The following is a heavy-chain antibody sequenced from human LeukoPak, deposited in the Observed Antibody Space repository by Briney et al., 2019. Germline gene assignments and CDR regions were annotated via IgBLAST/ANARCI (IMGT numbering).Heavy chain of an antibody. CDR1: GGSISSYY. CDR2: IYTSGST. CDR3: ARDKFPLVGATGDDAFDI. V-gene: IGHV4-4*07. D-gene: IGHD1-26*01. J-gene: IGHJ3*02. Sequence: SETLSLTCTVSGGSISSYYWSWIRQPAGKGLEWIGRIYTSGSTNYNPSLKSRVTISVDKSKKQFSLKLRSVTAADTAVYYCARDKFPLVGATGDDAFDIWGQGTMVTVSS.